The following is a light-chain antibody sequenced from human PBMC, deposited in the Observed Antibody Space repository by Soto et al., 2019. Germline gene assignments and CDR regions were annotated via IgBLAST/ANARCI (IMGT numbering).Light chain of an antibody. CDR1: QSVTTN. CDR3: QQYHNWPRT. CDR2: GAS. J-gene: IGKJ1*01. Sequence: EIALTQSPGTLSLSPCERATLSFSASQSVTTNMAWYQQKPGQAPRLLIYGASTRATGIPARFSGSGSGTDFTLTISSLQSEDFAVYYCQQYHNWPRTFGQGTKVDI. V-gene: IGKV3-15*01.